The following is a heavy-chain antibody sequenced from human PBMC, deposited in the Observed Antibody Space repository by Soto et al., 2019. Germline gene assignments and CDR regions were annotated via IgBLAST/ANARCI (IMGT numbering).Heavy chain of an antibody. CDR2: INPNSGGT. D-gene: IGHD2-8*01. Sequence: ASVKVSCKASGYTFTGYYMHWVRQAPGQGLEWMGWINPNSGGTNYAQKFQGWVTMTRDTSISTAYMELSRLRSDDTAVYYCARGGDIVLMVYATYYYYYMDFWGKGTTVTVSS. CDR1: GYTFTGYY. CDR3: ARGGDIVLMVYATYYYYYMDF. V-gene: IGHV1-2*04. J-gene: IGHJ6*03.